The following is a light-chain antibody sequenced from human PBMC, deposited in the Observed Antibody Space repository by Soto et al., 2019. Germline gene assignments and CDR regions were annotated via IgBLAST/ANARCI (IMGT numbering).Light chain of an antibody. V-gene: IGKV4-1*01. CDR1: QSVIHTSNNKSY. CDR3: QQSYSTPRT. J-gene: IGKJ2*01. CDR2: WAS. Sequence: DIVMTQSPAALAVSLGERATINCKSSQSVIHTSNNKSYLAWYQQKAGQPPELLLYWASARDSGVPDRFSGSGSGTDFTLTISSLQAEDGAVYYCQQSYSTPRTFGQGTKVEIK.